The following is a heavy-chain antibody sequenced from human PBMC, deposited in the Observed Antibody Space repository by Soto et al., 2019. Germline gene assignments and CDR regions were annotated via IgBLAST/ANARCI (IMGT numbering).Heavy chain of an antibody. Sequence: DVQLVESGGGLVQPGGSLRLSCAASGFNFSRYWINWVRQAPGKGLEWVATKKQDGTETYYADSVKGRFTISRDNSKNSLYLQMNSLTAEDTAVYYCATDWDTYGYGGFDYWGQGTLVTVSS. V-gene: IGHV3-7*01. CDR3: ATDWDTYGYGGFDY. CDR1: GFNFSRYW. D-gene: IGHD5-18*01. J-gene: IGHJ4*02. CDR2: KKQDGTET.